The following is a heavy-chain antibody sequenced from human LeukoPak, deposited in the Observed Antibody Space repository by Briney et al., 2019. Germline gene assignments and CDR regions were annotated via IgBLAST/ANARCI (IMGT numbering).Heavy chain of an antibody. J-gene: IGHJ5*02. Sequence: SETLSLTCAVYGESFSGYFWNWIRQPPGKGLEWIGEIYHSGSTNYNPSLKSRVTISVDKSKNQFSLKLSSVTAADTAVYYCARGVDYYDSSGYYRWGQGTLVTVSS. CDR3: ARGVDYYDSSGYYR. CDR1: GESFSGYF. D-gene: IGHD3-22*01. V-gene: IGHV4-34*01. CDR2: IYHSGST.